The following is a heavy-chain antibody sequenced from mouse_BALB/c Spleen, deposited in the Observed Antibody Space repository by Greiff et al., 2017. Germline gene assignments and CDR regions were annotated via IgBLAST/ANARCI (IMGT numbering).Heavy chain of an antibody. Sequence: QVHVKQPGAELVKPGASVKLSCKASGYTFTSYYMYWVKQRPGQGLEWIGGINPSNGGTNFNEKFKSKATLTVDKSSSTAYMQLSSLTSEDSAVYYCTRDRDYYGSSYGYWGQGTTLTVSS. V-gene: IGHV1S81*02. D-gene: IGHD1-1*01. CDR3: TRDRDYYGSSYGY. J-gene: IGHJ2*01. CDR1: GYTFTSYY. CDR2: INPSNGGT.